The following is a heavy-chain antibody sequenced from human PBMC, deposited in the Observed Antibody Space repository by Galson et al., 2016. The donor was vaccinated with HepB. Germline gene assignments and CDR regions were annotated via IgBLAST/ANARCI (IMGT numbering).Heavy chain of an antibody. D-gene: IGHD1-26*01. V-gene: IGHV3-53*01. CDR2: IYSGGST. CDR1: GFTVSNNY. CDR3: ARDRRPAGAFKSDRVGAADY. J-gene: IGHJ4*02. Sequence: SLRLSCAASGFTVSNNYMSWVRQAPGKGLEWVSLIYSGGSTYYADSVKGRFTISKDNSQSTLFLQMNSLRTDDTAVYFCARDRRPAGAFKSDRVGAADYWGQGTLVSVSS.